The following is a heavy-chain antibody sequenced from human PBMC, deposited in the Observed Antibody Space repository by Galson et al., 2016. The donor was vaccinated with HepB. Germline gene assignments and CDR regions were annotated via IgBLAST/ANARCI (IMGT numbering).Heavy chain of an antibody. CDR3: AIGVVEVLGKYYFDY. CDR1: GFTFSRYD. CDR2: IGSAGDT. J-gene: IGHJ4*02. D-gene: IGHD2/OR15-2a*01. V-gene: IGHV3-13*01. Sequence: SLRLSCAASGFTFSRYDMHWVRQVTGNGLEWVSGIGSAGDTYYPDSVKGRFTIARENANNSFYLQMSSLRGEDTAVYYCAIGVVEVLGKYYFDYWGQGTLVTVSS.